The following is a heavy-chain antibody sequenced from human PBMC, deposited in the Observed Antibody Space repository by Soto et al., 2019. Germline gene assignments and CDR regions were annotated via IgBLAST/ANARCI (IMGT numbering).Heavy chain of an antibody. Sequence: ASVKVSCKVSGYTLTELSMHWVRQAPGKGLEWMGGFDPEDGETIYAQKFQGRVTMTEDTSTDTAYMELSSLRSKDTAVYYCATRITMVLVVIIRSFAFDPSGQGTAVTVSS. CDR3: ATRITMVLVVIIRSFAFDP. D-gene: IGHD3-10*01. J-gene: IGHJ5*01. V-gene: IGHV1-24*01. CDR1: GYTLTELS. CDR2: FDPEDGET.